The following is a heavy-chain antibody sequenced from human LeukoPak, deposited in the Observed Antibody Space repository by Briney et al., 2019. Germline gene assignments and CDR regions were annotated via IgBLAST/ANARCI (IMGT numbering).Heavy chain of an antibody. Sequence: GRSLRLSCAASGFTFSTYGMHWVRHAPGRGLELVAIIWSDASEKYYGDSVKGRFTISRDNSNNTVSLQMNSLRAEDTAVYYCARRGSGTYNFDSWGQGTLVTVSS. CDR3: ARRGSGTYNFDS. CDR1: GFTFSTYG. D-gene: IGHD1-26*01. V-gene: IGHV3-33*03. J-gene: IGHJ4*02. CDR2: IWSDASEK.